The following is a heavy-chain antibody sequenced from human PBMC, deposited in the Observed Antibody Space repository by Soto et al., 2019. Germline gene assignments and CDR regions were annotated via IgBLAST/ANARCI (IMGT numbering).Heavy chain of an antibody. J-gene: IGHJ4*02. CDR2: ISAYNGNT. CDR1: GYTFTSYG. CDR3: ARDYYDSSGSQIDY. D-gene: IGHD3-22*01. Sequence: GASVKVSCKASGYTFTSYGISWVRQAPGQGLEWMGWISAYNGNTNYAQKLQGRVTMTTDTSTGTAYMELRSLRSDDTAVYYCARDYYDSSGSQIDYWGQGTLVTVSS. V-gene: IGHV1-18*01.